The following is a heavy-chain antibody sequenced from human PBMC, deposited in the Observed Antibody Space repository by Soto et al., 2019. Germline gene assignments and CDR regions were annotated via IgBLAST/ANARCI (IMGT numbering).Heavy chain of an antibody. V-gene: IGHV4-34*01. J-gene: IGHJ6*02. Sequence: QVQLQQWGAGLLKPSETLSLTCAVYGGSFSGYYWIWIRQPPGKGLEWIGEINHRGSTNYNPSLKRRITLSVAASKNQCFLKLNSVPGPDTAVYYCARGSRVKIPAASGRDYYYHGLDVWGQGTAVTVSS. CDR2: INHRGST. D-gene: IGHD6-25*01. CDR1: GGSFSGYY. CDR3: ARGSRVKIPAASGRDYYYHGLDV.